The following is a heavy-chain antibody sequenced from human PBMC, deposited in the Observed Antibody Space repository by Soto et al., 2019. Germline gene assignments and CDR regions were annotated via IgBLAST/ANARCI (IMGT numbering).Heavy chain of an antibody. CDR3: ARHKRELLSSFDY. CDR2: IYYSGST. CDR1: GGSISSSSYY. V-gene: IGHV4-39*01. D-gene: IGHD1-26*01. Sequence: SETLSLTCTVSGGSISSSSYYWGWIRQPPGKGLEWIGSIYYSGSTYYNPSLKSRVTISVDTSKNQFSLKLSSVTAADTAVYYCARHKRELLSSFDYWGQGTLVTVSS. J-gene: IGHJ4*02.